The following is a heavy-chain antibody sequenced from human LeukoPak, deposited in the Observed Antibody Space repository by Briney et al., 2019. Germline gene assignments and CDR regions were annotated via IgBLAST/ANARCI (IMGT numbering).Heavy chain of an antibody. CDR2: IYYSGST. Sequence: SETLSLTCTVSGGSISSSSYYWGWIRQPPGKGLEWIGYIYYSGSTNYNPSLKSRVTISVDTSKNQFSLKLSSVTAADTAVYYCARKMGATTSWFDPWGQGTLVTVSS. D-gene: IGHD1-26*01. CDR1: GGSISSSSYY. CDR3: ARKMGATTSWFDP. J-gene: IGHJ5*02. V-gene: IGHV4-61*05.